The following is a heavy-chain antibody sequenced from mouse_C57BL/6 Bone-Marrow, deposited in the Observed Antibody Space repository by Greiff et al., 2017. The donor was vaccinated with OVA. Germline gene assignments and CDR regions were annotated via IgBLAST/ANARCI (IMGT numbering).Heavy chain of an antibody. CDR1: GFSLTSYG. D-gene: IGHD2-4*01. CDR2: IWRGGST. Sequence: QVQLQQSGPGLVQPSQSLSITCTVSGFSLTSYGVHWVRQSPGKGLEWLGVIWRGGSTDYNAAFISRLSITKDNSKSQVFFKMNSLQADDTAIYYCAKSSLYDYDRGVDYWGQGTTLTVSS. V-gene: IGHV2-5*01. CDR3: AKSSLYDYDRGVDY. J-gene: IGHJ2*01.